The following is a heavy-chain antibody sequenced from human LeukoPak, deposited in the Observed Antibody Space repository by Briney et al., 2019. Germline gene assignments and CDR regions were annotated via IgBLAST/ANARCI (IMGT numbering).Heavy chain of an antibody. CDR3: ACSLAVAPPYYFDY. Sequence: PSETLSLTCTVSGYSISSGYYWGWIRQPPGKGLEWIGSIYHSGSTYYNPSLKSRVTISVDTSKNQFSLKLSSVTAADTAVYYCACSLAVAPPYYFDYWGQGTLVTVSS. V-gene: IGHV4-38-2*02. J-gene: IGHJ4*02. CDR2: IYHSGST. D-gene: IGHD6-13*01. CDR1: GYSISSGYY.